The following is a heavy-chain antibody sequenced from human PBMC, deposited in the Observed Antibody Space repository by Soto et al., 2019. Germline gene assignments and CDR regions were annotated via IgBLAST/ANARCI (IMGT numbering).Heavy chain of an antibody. CDR1: GFTFSSYW. CDR3: ARRSCSGGDCYHVDY. V-gene: IGHV3-74*01. CDR2: INSDGSST. D-gene: IGHD2-15*01. Sequence: EVQLVESGGGLVQPGGSLRLSCAASGFTFSSYWMHWVRQAPGKGLVWVSRINSDGSSTTYPDSVKGRFTISRDNAKNTLYLQMNSLRAEDTAVYYCARRSCSGGDCYHVDYWGQGTLVTVSS. J-gene: IGHJ4*02.